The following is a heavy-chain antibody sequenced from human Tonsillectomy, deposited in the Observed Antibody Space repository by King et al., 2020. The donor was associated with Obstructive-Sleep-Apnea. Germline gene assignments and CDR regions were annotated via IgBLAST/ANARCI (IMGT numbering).Heavy chain of an antibody. Sequence: QLQESGPGLVKPSETLSLTCTVSGGSISSYYWSWIRQPPGKGLEWIGYIYYSGSTNYNPSLKSRVTISVDTSKNQCSLKLNSVTAADTAVYYCARLRYSGYDVYSYYYGMDVWGQGTTVTVSS. CDR2: IYYSGST. CDR3: ARLRYSGYDVYSYYYGMDV. CDR1: GGSISSYY. V-gene: IGHV4-59*08. D-gene: IGHD5-12*01. J-gene: IGHJ6*02.